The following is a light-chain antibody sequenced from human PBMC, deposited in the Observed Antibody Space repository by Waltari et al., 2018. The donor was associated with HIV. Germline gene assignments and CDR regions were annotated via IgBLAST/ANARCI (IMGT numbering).Light chain of an antibody. CDR2: STN. V-gene: IGLV8-61*01. Sequence: QTVVTQEPSFSVAPGGTVTLNCGLSSGSVSASYCPSWYQQNPRKAPRTLIYSTNTRSSGVPDRFSGSILGNKAALTITGAQADDESVYYCSLYMGGGIWVFGGGTKLTVL. J-gene: IGLJ3*02. CDR1: SGSVSASYC. CDR3: SLYMGGGIWV.